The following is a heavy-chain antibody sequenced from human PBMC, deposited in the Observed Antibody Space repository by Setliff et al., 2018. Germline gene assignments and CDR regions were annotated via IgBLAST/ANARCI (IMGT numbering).Heavy chain of an antibody. J-gene: IGHJ6*03. CDR1: GGSISSRTYY. Sequence: SETLSLTCTVSGGSISSRTYYWSWIRQPAGKGLEWIGHIYTSWSTVYNPSLKSRVTISLDTSKNQFSLDPSSVTAADTAVYYCARVSGFLYIDVWGNGTTVTVSS. CDR3: ARVSGFLYIDV. V-gene: IGHV4-61*09. CDR2: IYTSWST. D-gene: IGHD3-3*01.